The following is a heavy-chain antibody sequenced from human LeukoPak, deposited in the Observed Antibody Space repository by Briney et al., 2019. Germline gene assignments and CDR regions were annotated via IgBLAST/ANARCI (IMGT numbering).Heavy chain of an antibody. CDR1: GFTFSSYA. CDR3: AREEVTYYYYYGMDV. V-gene: IGHV3-30-3*01. Sequence: PGESLRLSCAASGFTFSSYAMPWVRQAPGKGLEWVAVISYDGSNKYYADSVKGRFTISRDNSKNTLYLQMNSLRAEDTAVYYCAREEVTYYYYYGMDVWGQGTTVTVSS. J-gene: IGHJ6*02. D-gene: IGHD2-21*02. CDR2: ISYDGSNK.